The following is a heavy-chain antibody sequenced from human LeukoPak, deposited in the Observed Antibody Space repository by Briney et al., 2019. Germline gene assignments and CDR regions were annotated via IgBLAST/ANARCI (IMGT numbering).Heavy chain of an antibody. Sequence: SQTLSLTCAISGDSVSSNNGAWNWIRQSPSRGLEWLGRTYYRSKWYNDYAESLISRITISPVSSKNQFSLQLYSVTPEDTAVYYCARDVGTTGWHTFDYWGQGTLVTVSS. CDR3: ARDVGTTGWHTFDY. J-gene: IGHJ4*02. V-gene: IGHV6-1*01. D-gene: IGHD3-9*01. CDR1: GDSVSSNNGA. CDR2: TYYRSKWYN.